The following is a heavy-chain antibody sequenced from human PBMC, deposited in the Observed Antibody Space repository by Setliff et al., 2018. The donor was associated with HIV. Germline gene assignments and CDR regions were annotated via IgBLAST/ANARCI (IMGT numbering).Heavy chain of an antibody. CDR2: VDPEDGET. CDR1: GYTFTSYY. J-gene: IGHJ4*02. V-gene: IGHV1-69-2*01. Sequence: ASVKVSCKASGYTFTSYYMHWVRQAPGEGLEWVGRVDPEDGETRYAMKFQGSVTISADTPTDTTYLSLTSLRSQDTAVYYCATVRIVGATEFDYWGQGTVVTVSS. CDR3: ATVRIVGATEFDY. D-gene: IGHD1-26*01.